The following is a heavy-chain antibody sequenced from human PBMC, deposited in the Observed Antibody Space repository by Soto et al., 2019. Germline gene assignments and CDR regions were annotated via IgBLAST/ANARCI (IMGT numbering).Heavy chain of an antibody. D-gene: IGHD3-10*01. Sequence: QVQLVQSGAEVKRPGSSVKVSCKASGDTFAFHSINWVRQAPGLGLEWMGRINPILSMSNYAQRFQGRVTMTADKSTSTAYMVLSSLRSEDTGIYYCATSYGSGYRAFDYWGQGALVTVSS. CDR2: INPILSMS. CDR1: GDTFAFHS. J-gene: IGHJ4*02. CDR3: ATSYGSGYRAFDY. V-gene: IGHV1-69*02.